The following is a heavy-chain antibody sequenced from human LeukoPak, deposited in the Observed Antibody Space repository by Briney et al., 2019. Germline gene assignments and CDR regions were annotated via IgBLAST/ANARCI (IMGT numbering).Heavy chain of an antibody. V-gene: IGHV3-74*01. D-gene: IGHD4-23*01. CDR1: GFTFSSYW. CDR2: VKSDGSSI. Sequence: GGSLTHSCTASGFTFSSYWLHWIRQAPGKGLVWISRVKSDGSSIRYADSVKGRFTISRDNRKNTLWLQMNSLRAEDTAVYYCAADLDYGGYSHFDFWGQGSLVTVSS. J-gene: IGHJ4*02. CDR3: AADLDYGGYSHFDF.